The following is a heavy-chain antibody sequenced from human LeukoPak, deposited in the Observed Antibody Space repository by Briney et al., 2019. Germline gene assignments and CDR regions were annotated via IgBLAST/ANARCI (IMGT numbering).Heavy chain of an antibody. V-gene: IGHV4-61*05. Sequence: SETLSLTCTVSGGSISSTSYYWGWIRQPPGKGLEWIGYIYYSGSTNYNPSLKSRVTISVDTSKNQFSLKLSSVTAADTAVYYCARTRPYYFDYWGQGTLVTVSS. CDR3: ARTRPYYFDY. J-gene: IGHJ4*02. D-gene: IGHD6-25*01. CDR1: GGSISSTSYY. CDR2: IYYSGST.